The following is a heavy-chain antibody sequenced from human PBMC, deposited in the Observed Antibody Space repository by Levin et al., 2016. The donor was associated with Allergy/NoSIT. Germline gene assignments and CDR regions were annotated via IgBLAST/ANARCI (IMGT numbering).Heavy chain of an antibody. J-gene: IGHJ6*03. CDR2: IDPSKSFI. CDR3: ARLVPAATHSYQFYYYMDV. D-gene: IGHD2-2*01. V-gene: IGHV5-10-1*01. Sequence: VRQMPGKGLEWMGRIDPSKSFINYNPALQGHVTISADKSISTAFLQWSSLKASDTAMYYCARLVPAATHSYQFYYYMDVWGKGTSVTVSS.